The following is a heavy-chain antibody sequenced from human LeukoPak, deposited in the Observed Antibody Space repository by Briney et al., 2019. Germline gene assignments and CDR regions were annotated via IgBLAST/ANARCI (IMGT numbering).Heavy chain of an antibody. V-gene: IGHV3-30*02. D-gene: IGHD6-13*01. Sequence: GGPLRLSCAASGFTFSSYDMNWVRQAPGKGLEWVAFIQYDAINKYYADSVKGRFTISRDNSKNTLYLQMNSLRAEDTAVYYCAKLSSSGLLDSWGQGTLVTISS. CDR2: IQYDAINK. CDR1: GFTFSSYD. CDR3: AKLSSSGLLDS. J-gene: IGHJ4*02.